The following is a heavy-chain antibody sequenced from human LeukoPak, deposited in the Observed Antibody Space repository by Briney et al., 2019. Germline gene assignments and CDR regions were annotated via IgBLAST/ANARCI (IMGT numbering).Heavy chain of an antibody. CDR3: ARHRFGGAGADYFDY. CDR1: GGSISSYY. CDR2: IYYSGST. Sequence: SETLSLTCTVSGGSISSYYWSWIRQPPGEGLEWIGYIYYSGSTNYNPSLKSRVTISVDTSKNQFSLKLSSVTAADTAVYYCARHRFGGAGADYFDYWGQGTLVTVSS. D-gene: IGHD3-16*01. J-gene: IGHJ4*02. V-gene: IGHV4-59*08.